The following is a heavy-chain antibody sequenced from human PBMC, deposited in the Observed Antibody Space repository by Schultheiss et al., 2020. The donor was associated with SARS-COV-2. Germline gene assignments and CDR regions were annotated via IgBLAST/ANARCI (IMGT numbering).Heavy chain of an antibody. D-gene: IGHD3-22*01. CDR1: NGSIGRQY. J-gene: IGHJ4*02. CDR3: ARSRNYYDRLRDYYFDS. V-gene: IGHV4-59*08. CDR2: VYYSGTT. Sequence: SQTLSLTCSVSNGSIGRQYWSWIRQSPEKGLEWIGYVYYSGTTNYNPSLKSRVTISVDTSNNQFSLKLTSVTVADTAVYYCARSRNYYDRLRDYYFDSWGQGTLVTVSS.